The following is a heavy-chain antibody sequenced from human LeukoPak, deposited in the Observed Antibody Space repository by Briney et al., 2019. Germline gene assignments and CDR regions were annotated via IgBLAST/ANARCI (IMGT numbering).Heavy chain of an antibody. CDR2: IYYSGST. J-gene: IGHJ4*02. D-gene: IGHD3-3*01. CDR3: ARGAGDFWSGYLNFDY. CDR1: GGSISSYF. Sequence: TSETLSLTCTVSGGSISSYFWSWIRQPPGKGLEWIGYIYYSGSTNYNPSLKSRVTISVDTSKNQFSLKLSSVTAADTAVYYCARGAGDFWSGYLNFDYWGQGTLVTVSS. V-gene: IGHV4-59*01.